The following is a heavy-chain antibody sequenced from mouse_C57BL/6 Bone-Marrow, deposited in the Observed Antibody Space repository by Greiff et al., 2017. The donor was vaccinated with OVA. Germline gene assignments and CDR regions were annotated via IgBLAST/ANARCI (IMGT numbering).Heavy chain of an antibody. CDR2: SRNKANDYTT. V-gene: IGHV7-1*01. D-gene: IGHD2-1*01. CDR3: ARDPLPWGNHWYLDN. Sequence: EVKVVESGGGLVQAGRSLRLSCATSGFTFSNYYMEWVRQAPGKGLEWIAASRNKANDYTTEYSANVKGRFIGSRDTPQSILYLQMHALKAEDTAIYYCARDPLPWGNHWYLDNWGTGTTVTVSS. J-gene: IGHJ1*03. CDR1: GFTFSNYY.